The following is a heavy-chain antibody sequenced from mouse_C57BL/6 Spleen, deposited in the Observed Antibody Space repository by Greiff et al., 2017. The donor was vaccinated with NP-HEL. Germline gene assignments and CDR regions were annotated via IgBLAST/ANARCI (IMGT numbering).Heavy chain of an antibody. CDR1: GFTFSDYG. D-gene: IGHD3-2*02. CDR3: ARPAQATRAWFAY. J-gene: IGHJ3*01. CDR2: ISSGSSTI. V-gene: IGHV5-17*01. Sequence: EVMLVESGGGLVKPGGSLKLSCAASGFTFSDYGMHWVRQAPEKGLEWVAYISSGSSTIYYADTVKGRFTISRDNAKNTLFLQMTSLRSEDTAMYYCARPAQATRAWFAYWGQGTLVTVSA.